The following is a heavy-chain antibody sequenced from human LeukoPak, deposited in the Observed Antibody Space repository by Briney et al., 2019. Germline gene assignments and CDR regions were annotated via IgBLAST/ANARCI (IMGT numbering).Heavy chain of an antibody. CDR3: ARVNLEYCSSTSCYSRGLFDY. J-gene: IGHJ4*02. CDR2: ISAYNGNT. V-gene: IGHV1-18*01. Sequence: GASVKVSCKASGYTFTGFGISWVRQAPGKGLEWMGWISAYNGNTNYAQKLQGRVTMTTDTSTSTAYMELRSLRSDDTAVYYCARVNLEYCSSTSCYSRGLFDYWGQGTLVTVCS. D-gene: IGHD2-2*01. CDR1: GYTFTGFG.